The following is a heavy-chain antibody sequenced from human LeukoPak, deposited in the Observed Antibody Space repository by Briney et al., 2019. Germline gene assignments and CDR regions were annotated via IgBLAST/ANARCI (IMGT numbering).Heavy chain of an antibody. Sequence: ASVKVSCKASGFTLTDYIHWVRQDPRQGLQWMGWIKPNSGDTDYAQKFQGRVTMTRDTSISTVYMELSSLGSDDTAVYYCARADSVPAGDYHYWYMDVWGKGTTVTVSS. CDR1: GFTLTDY. V-gene: IGHV1-2*02. D-gene: IGHD2-2*01. CDR3: ARADSVPAGDYHYWYMDV. J-gene: IGHJ6*03. CDR2: IKPNSGDT.